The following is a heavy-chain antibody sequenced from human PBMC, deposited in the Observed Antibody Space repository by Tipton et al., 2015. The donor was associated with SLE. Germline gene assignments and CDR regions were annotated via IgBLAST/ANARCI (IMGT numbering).Heavy chain of an antibody. CDR3: AKVDRTNMVTSFDY. D-gene: IGHD5-18*01. CDR1: GFTFSTYW. CDR2: IYSDGSST. V-gene: IGHV3-74*01. J-gene: IGHJ4*02. Sequence: SLRLSCEASGFTFSTYWMHWVRQGPGKGLVWVSRIYSDGSSTNYADSVKGRFTISRDNAKNTLYLQMNSLRAEDTAVYYCAKVDRTNMVTSFDYWGQGTLVTVSS.